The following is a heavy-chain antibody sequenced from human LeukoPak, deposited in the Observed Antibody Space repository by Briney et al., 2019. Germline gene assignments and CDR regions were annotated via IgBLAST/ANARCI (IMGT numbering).Heavy chain of an antibody. V-gene: IGHV3-7*01. CDR3: ARDWAPDPYYDSSGATLDY. J-gene: IGHJ4*02. CDR2: IKQDGSEK. CDR1: GFTFSSYW. D-gene: IGHD3-22*01. Sequence: GGSLRLSCAASGFTFSSYWMSWVRQAPGKGLEWVANIKQDGSEKYYVDSVKGRFTISRDNAKNSLYLQMNSLRAEDTAVYYCARDWAPDPYYDSSGATLDYWGQGTLVTVSS.